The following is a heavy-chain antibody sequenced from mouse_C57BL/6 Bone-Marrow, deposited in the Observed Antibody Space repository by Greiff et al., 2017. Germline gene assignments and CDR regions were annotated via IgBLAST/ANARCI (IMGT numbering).Heavy chain of an antibody. CDR2: IYPSDSET. CDR1: GYTFTSYW. Sequence: VQLSCKASGYTFTSYWMDRVKQRPGQGLEWIGNIYPSDSETHYNQKFKDKATLTVDKSSSTAYMQLSSLTSEDSAVYYCARSDGYPIFDYWGQGTTLTVSS. CDR3: ARSDGYPIFDY. J-gene: IGHJ2*01. V-gene: IGHV1-61*01. D-gene: IGHD2-3*01.